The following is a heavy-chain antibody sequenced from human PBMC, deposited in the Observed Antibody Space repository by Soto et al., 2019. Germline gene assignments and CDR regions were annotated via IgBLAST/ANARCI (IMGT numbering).Heavy chain of an antibody. Sequence: GASVKVSCKSSGYSFTDYHIHWVRQAPGQGLEWLGRINPKSGGTSTAQKFQGWVTMTTDTSISTASMELTRLTSDDTAIYYCARGDSTDCSNGVCSFFYNHDMDVWGQGTTVTVSS. V-gene: IGHV1-2*04. CDR1: GYSFTDYH. CDR3: ARGDSTDCSNGVCSFFYNHDMDV. J-gene: IGHJ6*02. CDR2: INPKSGGT. D-gene: IGHD2-8*01.